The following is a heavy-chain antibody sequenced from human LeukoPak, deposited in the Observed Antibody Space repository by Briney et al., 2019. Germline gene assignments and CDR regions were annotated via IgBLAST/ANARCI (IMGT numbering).Heavy chain of an antibody. CDR1: GGTISSYD. J-gene: IGHJ4*02. CDR3: ARGYYSGWDFDY. V-gene: IGHV4-59*08. D-gene: IGHD6-19*01. Sequence: PAGTLSLTCTVSGGTISSYDRSWIRQPPGKGLEWIGYIYYSGSTNYNPTLKSRVTISVYTSKKQFSLKLSSVTAADTAVYYCARGYYSGWDFDYWGQGTLVTVSS. CDR2: IYYSGST.